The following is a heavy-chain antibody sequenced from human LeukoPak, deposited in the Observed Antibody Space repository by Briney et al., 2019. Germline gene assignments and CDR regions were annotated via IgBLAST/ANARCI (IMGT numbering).Heavy chain of an antibody. CDR3: AKDPRGSYSRDYYYYMDV. Sequence: PGGSLRLSCAASGFTFSSYDMHWVRQAPGKGLEWVSVIWYDGSNKYYADSVKGRFTISRDNSKNTLYLQMNSLRAEDAAVYYCAKDPRGSYSRDYYYYMDVWGKGTTVTVSS. CDR2: IWYDGSNK. J-gene: IGHJ6*03. V-gene: IGHV3-33*06. CDR1: GFTFSSYD. D-gene: IGHD1-26*01.